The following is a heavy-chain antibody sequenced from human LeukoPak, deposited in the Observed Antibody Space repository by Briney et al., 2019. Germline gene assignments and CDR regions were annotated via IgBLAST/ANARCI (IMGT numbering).Heavy chain of an antibody. CDR2: IYYSGST. J-gene: IGHJ4*02. CDR3: ARRDSSGWYYFDY. V-gene: IGHV4-59*08. D-gene: IGHD6-19*01. CDR1: GGSISSYY. Sequence: SETLSLTCTVSGGSISSYYWSWIRQPPGKGLEWIGYIYYSGSTNYNPSLKSRVTISVDTSKNQFSLKLSSVTAADTAVYYCARRDSSGWYYFDYWGQGNLVTVSS.